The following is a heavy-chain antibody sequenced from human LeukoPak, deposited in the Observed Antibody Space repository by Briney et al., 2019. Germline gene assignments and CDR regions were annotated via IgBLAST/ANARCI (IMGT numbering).Heavy chain of an antibody. CDR3: ARGGYCSGGSCYFDTDY. CDR1: GFTFSSYS. Sequence: GGSLRLSCAASGFTFSSYSMNRVRQAPGEGLEWVSSISSSSSYIYYADSVKGRFTISRDNAKNSLYLQMNSLRAEDTAVYYCARGGYCSGGSCYFDTDYWGQGTLVTVSS. J-gene: IGHJ4*02. V-gene: IGHV3-21*01. D-gene: IGHD2-15*01. CDR2: ISSSSSYI.